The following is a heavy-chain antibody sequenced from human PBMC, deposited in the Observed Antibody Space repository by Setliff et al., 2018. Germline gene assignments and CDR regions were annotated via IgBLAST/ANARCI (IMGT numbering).Heavy chain of an antibody. J-gene: IGHJ5*02. CDR2: IKDGDYST. CDR3: AKDPNGDFFGAFDT. D-gene: IGHD4-17*01. Sequence: GGSLRLSCAASGFTFNKYWMTWVRQVPGKGLEWISSIKDGDYSTYYADSVKGRFTISRDNSKNTLYLQMNGLRAEDSALYYCAKDPNGDFFGAFDTWGQGALVTVSS. V-gene: IGHV3-23*05. CDR1: GFTFNKYW.